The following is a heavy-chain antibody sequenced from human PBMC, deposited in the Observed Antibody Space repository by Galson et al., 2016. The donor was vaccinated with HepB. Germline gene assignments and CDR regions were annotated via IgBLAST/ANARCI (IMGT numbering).Heavy chain of an antibody. D-gene: IGHD2-21*02. Sequence: SLRLSCAASGFTFDDYAMHWVRQAPGKGLEWVSGISWNSVSIGYAGSVKGRFTISRDNAKNSLYLQMNSLRAEDTALYYCAKGAYCGGDCYQTLFDYWGQGTLVTVSS. CDR3: AKGAYCGGDCYQTLFDY. CDR2: ISWNSVSI. V-gene: IGHV3-9*01. J-gene: IGHJ4*02. CDR1: GFTFDDYA.